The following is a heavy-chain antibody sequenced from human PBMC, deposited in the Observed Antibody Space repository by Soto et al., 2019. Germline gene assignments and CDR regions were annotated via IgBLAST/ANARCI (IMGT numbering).Heavy chain of an antibody. CDR1: GFTVSSNY. J-gene: IGHJ6*02. CDR2: IYSGGST. V-gene: IGHV3-53*01. Sequence: GGSLRLSCAASGFTVSSNYMSWVRQAPGKGLEWVSVIYSGGSTYYADSVKGRFTISRDNSKNTLYLQMNSLRAEDTAVYYCARDLAAAGTGLGYYYYGMDVWGQGTTVTVSS. CDR3: ARDLAAAGTGLGYYYYGMDV. D-gene: IGHD6-13*01.